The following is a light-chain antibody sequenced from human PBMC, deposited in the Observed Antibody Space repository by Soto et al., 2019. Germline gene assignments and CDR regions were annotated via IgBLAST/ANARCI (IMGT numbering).Light chain of an antibody. CDR1: SDDVGFYNY. Sequence: QSVLTQPRSVSGSPGQSVTISCTGTSDDVGFYNYVSWYQQHPGKAPKLIIYDVSKRPSGVPDRFSGSKSGNTASLTISGLQAEDEADYYCCSYAGGPYVFGTGTKVTVL. CDR2: DVS. CDR3: CSYAGGPYV. V-gene: IGLV2-11*01. J-gene: IGLJ1*01.